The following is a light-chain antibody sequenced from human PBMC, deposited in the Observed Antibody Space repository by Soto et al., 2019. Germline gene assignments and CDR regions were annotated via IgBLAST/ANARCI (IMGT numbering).Light chain of an antibody. CDR3: GTWDSSLSAGV. CDR2: ENN. J-gene: IGLJ2*01. Sequence: QSALTQPSSVSAAPGQKVTISCSGSGFNIGNNYVSWYQQLPGTAPKLLIYENNKRPSGIPDRFSGSKSGTSATLGITGLQTGDEADYYCGTWDSSLSAGVFGGGTQLTVL. V-gene: IGLV1-51*02. CDR1: GFNIGNNY.